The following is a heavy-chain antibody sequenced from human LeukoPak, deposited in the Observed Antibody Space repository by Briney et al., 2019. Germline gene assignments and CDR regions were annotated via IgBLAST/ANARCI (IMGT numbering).Heavy chain of an antibody. V-gene: IGHV3-23*01. CDR3: AKGWSGYFRSPVDL. CDR2: VTGDSGTI. CDR1: GFTFSSFA. D-gene: IGHD3-3*01. J-gene: IGHJ3*01. Sequence: GGSLRLSCTASGFTFSSFAMNWVRQVPGKGLEWVSVVTGDSGTIHYSDSVKGRFTISRGNSKNTLYLQMNNLRAEDTAVYYCAKGWSGYFRSPVDLWGQGTMVTVSS.